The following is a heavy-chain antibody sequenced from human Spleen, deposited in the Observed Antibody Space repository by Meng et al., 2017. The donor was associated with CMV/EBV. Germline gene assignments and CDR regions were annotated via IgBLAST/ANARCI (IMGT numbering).Heavy chain of an antibody. CDR3: ARQASDNWFDP. V-gene: IGHV4-31*03. CDR2: SSFDGTT. CDR1: SVPLSSAASY. J-gene: IGHJ5*02. Sequence: PVSSVPLSSAASYWPWIRQYPEKGLEWIVYSSFDGTTPSNPSLRSRVSISVDTSKNQFSLKLNSVTAADTAVYYCARQASDNWFDPWGQGALVTVSS.